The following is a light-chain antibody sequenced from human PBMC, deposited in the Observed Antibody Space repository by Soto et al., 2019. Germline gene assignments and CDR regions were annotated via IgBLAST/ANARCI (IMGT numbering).Light chain of an antibody. Sequence: EIVMTQSPATLSVSPGERATHSCRASQSVSSNLAWYQQKPGQAPRLLIYGASTRATGIPARFSGSGSGTEFTLTISSLQPDDFATYYCQQYNSYWGTFGQGTKVDIK. V-gene: IGKV3-15*01. CDR3: QQYNSYWGT. CDR2: GAS. J-gene: IGKJ1*01. CDR1: QSVSSN.